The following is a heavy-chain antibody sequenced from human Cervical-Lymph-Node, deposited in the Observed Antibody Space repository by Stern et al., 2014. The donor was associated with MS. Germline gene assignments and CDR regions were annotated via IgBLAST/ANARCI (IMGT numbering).Heavy chain of an antibody. D-gene: IGHD3-3*01. J-gene: IGHJ4*02. CDR1: GYTFTSYG. V-gene: IGHV1-18*01. CDR2: ISAYNGNT. Sequence: VQLVESGAEVKKPGASVKVSCKASGYTFTSYGISWVRQAPGQGLEWMGWISAYNGNTNYAQKLQGRVTMTTDTTPTTASLRLRSLRSDDPAVYYCARDPGGIRSLDYWGQGTLVTVSS. CDR3: ARDPGGIRSLDY.